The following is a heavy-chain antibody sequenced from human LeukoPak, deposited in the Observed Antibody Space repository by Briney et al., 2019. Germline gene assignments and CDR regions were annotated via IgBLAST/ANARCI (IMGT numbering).Heavy chain of an antibody. CDR2: ISGSSSYI. J-gene: IGHJ3*02. V-gene: IGHV3-21*01. CDR1: GFTFSSYS. D-gene: IGHD2-2*01. CDR3: ARKWYQLLSYDAFDI. Sequence: PGGSLRLSCAASGFTFSSYSMNWVRQAPGKGLEWVSSISGSSSYIYYADSVQGRFTISRDNAKNSLYLQMNSLRAEDTAVYYCARKWYQLLSYDAFDIWGQGTMVTVSS.